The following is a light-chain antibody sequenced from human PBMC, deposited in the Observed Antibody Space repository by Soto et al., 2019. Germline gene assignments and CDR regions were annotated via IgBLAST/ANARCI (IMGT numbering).Light chain of an antibody. V-gene: IGKV3-20*01. CDR3: QQYSDSPQT. J-gene: IGKJ1*01. CDR2: GAA. Sequence: EIVLTQSPGTLSLSPGERATLSCRATESVDSNYLAWYQQKPGQAPWLLIYGAASRATGTPDRFSGSGSGTDFILTISRLDPEDSAVYYCQQYSDSPQTFGQGTKVDIK. CDR1: ESVDSNY.